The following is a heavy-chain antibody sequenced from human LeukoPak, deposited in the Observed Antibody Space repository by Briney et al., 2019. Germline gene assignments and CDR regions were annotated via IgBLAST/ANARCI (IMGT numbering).Heavy chain of an antibody. J-gene: IGHJ4*02. Sequence: GGSLRLSCAASGFTFSSYGMHWVRQAPGKGLEWVAVISYDGSNKYYADSVKGRFTISRDNSKNTLYLQMNSLRAEDTAVYYCAKAPLLWLENIYFDYWGQGTLVTVSS. CDR3: AKAPLLWLENIYFDY. CDR1: GFTFSSYG. D-gene: IGHD5-18*01. V-gene: IGHV3-30*18. CDR2: ISYDGSNK.